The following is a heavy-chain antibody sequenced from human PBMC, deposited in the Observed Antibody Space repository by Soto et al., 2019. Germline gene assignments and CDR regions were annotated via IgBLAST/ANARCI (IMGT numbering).Heavy chain of an antibody. CDR2: ISGSGGST. V-gene: IGHV3-23*01. D-gene: IGHD2-21*01. Sequence: GGSLRLSCAASGFTFSSYAMSWVRQAPGKGLEWVSAISGSGGSTYYADSVKGRFTISRDNSKNTLYQQMNSLRAEDTAVYYCAKDGQVEVIAILGYWGQGTLVTVSS. J-gene: IGHJ4*02. CDR3: AKDGQVEVIAILGY. CDR1: GFTFSSYA.